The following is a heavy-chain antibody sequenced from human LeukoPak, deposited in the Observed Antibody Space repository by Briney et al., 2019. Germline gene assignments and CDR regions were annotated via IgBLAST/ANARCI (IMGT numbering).Heavy chain of an antibody. CDR2: IWYDGSNI. V-gene: IGHV3-33*01. Sequence: GGSLRLSCAASGFTFSSYGMHWVRQAPGKGLEWVAVIWYDGSNIYYADSVKGRFTISRDNSKNTLYLQMNSLRAEDTAVYYCARTQWELDAFDIWGQGTMVTVSS. D-gene: IGHD1-26*01. J-gene: IGHJ3*02. CDR3: ARTQWELDAFDI. CDR1: GFTFSSYG.